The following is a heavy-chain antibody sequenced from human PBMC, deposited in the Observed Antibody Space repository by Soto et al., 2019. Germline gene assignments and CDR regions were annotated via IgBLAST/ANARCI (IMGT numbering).Heavy chain of an antibody. Sequence: EVQLLESGGDLVQPGGSLRLSCAASGFTFRGDAMSWVRQAPGKGLEWVSSISGSGEMTHYADSVKGRFTISRDNAKNTLYLQMESLRAEDTAPYYCARSEMTYNWNDWGQGALVTVSS. CDR3: ARSEMTYNWND. V-gene: IGHV3-23*01. CDR1: GFTFRGDA. J-gene: IGHJ4*02. D-gene: IGHD1-20*01. CDR2: ISGSGEMT.